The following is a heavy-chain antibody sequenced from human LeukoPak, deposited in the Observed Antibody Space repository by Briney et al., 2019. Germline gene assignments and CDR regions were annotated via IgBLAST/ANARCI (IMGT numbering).Heavy chain of an antibody. Sequence: SETLSLTCTVSGDAIGRNYWSWIRQPAGKGLEWIGRIYPSGSNYNPSLKSRVTISVDKSKNQFSLKLISVTDADTAMYYCAKSSGSYRPWGQGTLVTVSS. V-gene: IGHV4-4*07. CDR1: GDAIGRNY. CDR2: IYPSGS. J-gene: IGHJ5*02. CDR3: AKSSGSYRP. D-gene: IGHD1-26*01.